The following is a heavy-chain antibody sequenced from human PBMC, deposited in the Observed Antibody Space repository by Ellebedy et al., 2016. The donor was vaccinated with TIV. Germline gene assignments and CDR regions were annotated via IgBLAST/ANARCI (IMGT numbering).Heavy chain of an antibody. CDR2: MFYTGST. CDR3: ARPSANY. Sequence: MPGGSLRLSCIVSGGSITMSSYFWGWIRQPPGKGLGWIGTMFYTGSTYYNPSLKSRVTISVDTSKNQFSLRLTSVTAADTAIYYCARPSANYWGRGILVTVSS. CDR1: GGSITMSSYF. J-gene: IGHJ4*02. V-gene: IGHV4-39*01.